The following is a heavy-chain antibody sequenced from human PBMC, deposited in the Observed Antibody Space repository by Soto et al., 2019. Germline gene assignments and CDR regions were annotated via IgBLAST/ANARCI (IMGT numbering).Heavy chain of an antibody. J-gene: IGHJ4*02. CDR3: ANNRNSGRYYPFDY. Sequence: GGSLRLSCAASGFSFSSYAMSWVRQAPGKGLEWVSGISGSGGGTNYADSVKGRVTISRDNYKNTLFLQMNSLRAGDTAEYFCANNRNSGRYYPFDYWGQGTLVTXSS. CDR1: GFSFSSYA. D-gene: IGHD1-26*01. CDR2: ISGSGGGT. V-gene: IGHV3-23*01.